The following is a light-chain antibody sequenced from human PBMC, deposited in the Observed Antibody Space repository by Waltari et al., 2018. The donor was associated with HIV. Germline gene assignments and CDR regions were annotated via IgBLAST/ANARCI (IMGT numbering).Light chain of an antibody. CDR3: CSYAGSSFYV. J-gene: IGLJ1*01. CDR1: GSGIGTSNS. CDR2: EVT. V-gene: IGLV2-11*01. Sequence: QSALTQPRSVSGSPGQSVTISCTGTGSGIGTSNSVYWYQQHPGKTPKLLIFEVTSRPSWVPNRFSGSRSGNTASLTISGRLTEDEADYYCCSYAGSSFYVFGTATEVTVL.